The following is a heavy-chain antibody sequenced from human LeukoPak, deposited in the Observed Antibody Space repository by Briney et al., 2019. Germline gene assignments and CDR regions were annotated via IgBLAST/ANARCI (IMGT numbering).Heavy chain of an antibody. CDR1: RFSFSSYA. CDR3: AREPCTGDSCYYFDY. Sequence: GGSLRLSCAASRFSFSSYAINWVRRAPGKGLEWVAVISSDGNNKYYTDSVQGRFTISRDNSRNRVYLQMNSLGAEDTAVYYCAREPCTGDSCYYFDYWGQGSLVTVSS. V-gene: IGHV3-30*04. CDR2: ISSDGNNK. D-gene: IGHD2-15*01. J-gene: IGHJ4*02.